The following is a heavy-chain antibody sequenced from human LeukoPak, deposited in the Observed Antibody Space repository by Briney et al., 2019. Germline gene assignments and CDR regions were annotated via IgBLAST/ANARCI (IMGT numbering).Heavy chain of an antibody. CDR1: GFTVSSNY. V-gene: IGHV3-53*01. CDR3: TRNWGSDNWFDP. J-gene: IGHJ5*02. D-gene: IGHD7-27*01. CDR2: IYSGGST. Sequence: PGGSLRLSCAVSGFTVSSNYMTWVRQAPGKGLEWVSVIYSGGSTYYADSVKGRFTISRDSSKNTMYLQMNSLRAEDTAVYYCTRNWGSDNWFDPWGQGTLVTVSS.